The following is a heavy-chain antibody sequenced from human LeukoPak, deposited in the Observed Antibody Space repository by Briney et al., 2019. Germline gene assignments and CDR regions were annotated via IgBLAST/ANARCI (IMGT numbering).Heavy chain of an antibody. CDR3: AREVEWELPDY. D-gene: IGHD1-26*01. CDR1: GFTFSSYE. J-gene: IGHJ4*02. V-gene: IGHV3-48*03. Sequence: GGSLRLSCAASGFTFSSYEMNWVRQAPGKGLEWVSYITADGTNKYDADSVKGRFTISRDNAKNSLYLQMNSLRVDDTAIYYCAREVEWELPDYWGQGTLVTVSS. CDR2: ITADGTNK.